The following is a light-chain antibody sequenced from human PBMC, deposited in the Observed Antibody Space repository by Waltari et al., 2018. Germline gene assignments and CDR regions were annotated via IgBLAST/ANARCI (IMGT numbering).Light chain of an antibody. J-gene: IGLJ2*01. CDR1: SSNIGAGYD. CDR3: QSYDSSLSGSI. Sequence: QSGLTQPPSVSGVPGQRVTISCTGSSSNIGAGYDVHWYQLLPGTAPKLLIYGDNNRPSGVPDRFSASKSGTSASLAITGLQAKDEADYYCQSYDSSLSGSIFGGGTKLTVL. V-gene: IGLV1-40*01. CDR2: GDN.